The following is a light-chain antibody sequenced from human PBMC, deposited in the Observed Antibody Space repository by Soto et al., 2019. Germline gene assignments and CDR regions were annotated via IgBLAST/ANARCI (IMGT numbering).Light chain of an antibody. J-gene: IGKJ1*01. CDR1: QSISNS. V-gene: IGKV3D-15*01. Sequence: EIVFTQSPATLSLSPGERATLSCRASQSISNSLAWYQQRPGRAPRLLIYGASSRATGIPDRFSGSGSGTDFTLTVSSLQSEDFAVYYCQQYNNWPWMFGQGTKVDI. CDR3: QQYNNWPWM. CDR2: GAS.